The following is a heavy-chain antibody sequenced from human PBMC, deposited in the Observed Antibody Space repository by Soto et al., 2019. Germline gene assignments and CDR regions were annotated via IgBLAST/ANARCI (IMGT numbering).Heavy chain of an antibody. Sequence: PSETLSLTCAVYGGSFSGYYWSWIRQPPGKGLEWIGEINHSGSTNYNPSLKSRVTISVDTSKNQFSLKLSSVTAADTAVYYCARGRTVTTYFDYWGQGTLVIVSS. CDR2: INHSGST. V-gene: IGHV4-34*01. J-gene: IGHJ4*02. CDR1: GGSFSGYY. D-gene: IGHD4-17*01. CDR3: ARGRTVTTYFDY.